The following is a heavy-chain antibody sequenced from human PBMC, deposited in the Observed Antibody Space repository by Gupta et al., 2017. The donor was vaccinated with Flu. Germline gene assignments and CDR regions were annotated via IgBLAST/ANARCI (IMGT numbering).Heavy chain of an antibody. D-gene: IGHD2-8*01. Sequence: PQTPGKGMNWMSYIMSLRSTMSYAPSVKGRCTISRDNAQKSLYLQRRNVVADDADVYFCARYISQGTYGVDVWGQGTAVTVPS. CDR2: IMSLRSTM. CDR3: ARYISQGTYGVDV. V-gene: IGHV3-11*01. J-gene: IGHJ6*02.